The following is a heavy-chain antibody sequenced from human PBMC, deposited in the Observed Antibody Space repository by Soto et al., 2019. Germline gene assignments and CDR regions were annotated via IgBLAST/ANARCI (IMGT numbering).Heavy chain of an antibody. Sequence: GGSLRLSCAASGFTFSDYYMSWIRQAPGKGLEWVSYISSSSSYTNYADSVKGRFTISRDNAKNSLYLQMNSLRAEDTAVYYCARVLLSRIAAAVSGMDVWGQGTTVTVSS. CDR3: ARVLLSRIAAAVSGMDV. J-gene: IGHJ6*02. D-gene: IGHD6-13*01. CDR2: ISSSSSYT. CDR1: GFTFSDYY. V-gene: IGHV3-11*06.